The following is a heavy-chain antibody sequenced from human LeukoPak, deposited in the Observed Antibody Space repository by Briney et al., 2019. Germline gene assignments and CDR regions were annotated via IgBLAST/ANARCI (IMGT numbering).Heavy chain of an antibody. D-gene: IGHD5-24*01. Sequence: GESLKISCKGSGYSFTNYWIGWVRQMPGKGLEWMGIIYPGDSDTRYSPSFQGQVTISADKSISTAYLQWSSLKASDTAMYYCARQRGQPGRVSWFDPWGQGALVTVSS. CDR3: ARQRGQPGRVSWFDP. V-gene: IGHV5-51*01. CDR2: IYPGDSDT. CDR1: GYSFTNYW. J-gene: IGHJ5*02.